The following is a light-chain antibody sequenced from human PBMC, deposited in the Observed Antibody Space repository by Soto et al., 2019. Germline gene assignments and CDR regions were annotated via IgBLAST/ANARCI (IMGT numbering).Light chain of an antibody. CDR1: QSVSSSY. CDR2: GAS. J-gene: IGKJ4*01. Sequence: IVLTQSPGTLSLSPGERATLSCRASQSVSSSYLAWYQQKPGQAPRLLIYGASSRATGIPDRFSGSGSGTDFTLTISRLDPEDFAVYYCQQYGNSPLTFGGGTKVDIK. V-gene: IGKV3-20*01. CDR3: QQYGNSPLT.